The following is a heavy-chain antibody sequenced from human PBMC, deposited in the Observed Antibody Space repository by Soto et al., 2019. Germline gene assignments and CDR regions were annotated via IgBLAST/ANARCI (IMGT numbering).Heavy chain of an antibody. J-gene: IGHJ6*02. D-gene: IGHD2-21*01. CDR3: AGESFYSFSGTSSPPLFYGMDV. Sequence: QVQLVQSGVEVKKAGASVKVSCKASGYTFSSYGISWARQAPGQGLEWMGWISDYNGNTHYAQKFQGRLIMTTDTSPMTSYMGLGGPSLDHTSVYFCAGESFYSFSGTSSPPLFYGMDVWGQGTTVTVSS. CDR1: GYTFSSYG. CDR2: ISDYNGNT. V-gene: IGHV1-18*01.